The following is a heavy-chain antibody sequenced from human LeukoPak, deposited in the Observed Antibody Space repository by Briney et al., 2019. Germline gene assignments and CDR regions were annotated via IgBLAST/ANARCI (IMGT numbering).Heavy chain of an antibody. CDR1: GFTLSDYS. J-gene: IGHJ4*02. V-gene: IGHV3-48*01. Sequence: GGSLRLSCAASGFTLSDYSMNWVRQAPGKGLEWISYIGIDSGNTNYADSVKGRFTISGDKAKNSLYLQMNSLRVEDTAVYYCARDYKFAFDNWGQGTLVTVSS. CDR3: ARDYKFAFDN. CDR2: IGIDSGNT. D-gene: IGHD1-1*01.